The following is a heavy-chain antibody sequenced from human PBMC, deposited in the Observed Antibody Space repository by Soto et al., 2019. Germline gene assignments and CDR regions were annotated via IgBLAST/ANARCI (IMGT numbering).Heavy chain of an antibody. CDR3: ARTDIYCSGGSCYGMDV. CDR2: IDPSDSYT. Sequence: GESLKISCKGSGYSFTSYWISWVRQMPGKGLEWMGRIDPSDSYTNYSPSFQGHVTISADKSISTAYLQWSSLKASDTAMYYCARTDIYCSGGSCYGMDVLGQGTTVTVS. D-gene: IGHD2-15*01. V-gene: IGHV5-10-1*01. CDR1: GYSFTSYW. J-gene: IGHJ6*02.